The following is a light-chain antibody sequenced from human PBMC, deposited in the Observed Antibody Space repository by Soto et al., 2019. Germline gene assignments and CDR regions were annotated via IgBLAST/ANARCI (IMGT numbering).Light chain of an antibody. Sequence: DIQMTQSPSSLSASVGDRVTITCRASQSISSYLNWYQQKPGKAPKLLIYAASSLQSGVPSRFSGSGSGTDFTLTISSLQPEDFATYYCQQSYSTPRTFGQGTKVYSK. CDR3: QQSYSTPRT. CDR2: AAS. CDR1: QSISSY. V-gene: IGKV1-39*01. J-gene: IGKJ1*01.